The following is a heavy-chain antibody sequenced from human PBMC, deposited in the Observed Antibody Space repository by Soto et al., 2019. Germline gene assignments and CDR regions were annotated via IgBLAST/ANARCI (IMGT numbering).Heavy chain of an antibody. J-gene: IGHJ5*02. V-gene: IGHV4-31*03. CDR3: ARDSPKYNWNYEGVGGIDP. CDR2: IYYSGST. CDR1: GGFISSGGYY. D-gene: IGHD1-7*01. Sequence: QVQLQESGPGLVKPSQTLSLTCSVSGGFISSGGYYWSWIRQHPGKGLEWIGYIYYSGSTYYNPSLKSRVTISVDTSKNQFSLKLSSVTAADTAVYYCARDSPKYNWNYEGVGGIDPWGQGTLVTVSS.